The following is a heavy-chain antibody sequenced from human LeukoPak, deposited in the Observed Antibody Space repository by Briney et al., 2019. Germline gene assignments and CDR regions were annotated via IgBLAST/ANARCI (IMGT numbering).Heavy chain of an antibody. Sequence: GGSLRLSCAASGFTFSSYAMSWVRQAPGKGLEWLSEISGSGGSTYYADSVKGRFTISIDNSKNTLYVQINSLRAGDTAVDYCAKDTYYGSGSYLGSFDYWGQGTLDTVSS. V-gene: IGHV3-23*01. CDR3: AKDTYYGSGSYLGSFDY. D-gene: IGHD3-10*01. CDR2: ISGSGGST. CDR1: GFTFSSYA. J-gene: IGHJ4*02.